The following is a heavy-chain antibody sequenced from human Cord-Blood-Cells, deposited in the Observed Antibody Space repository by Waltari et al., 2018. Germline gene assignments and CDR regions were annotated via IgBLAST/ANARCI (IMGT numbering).Heavy chain of an antibody. J-gene: IGHJ4*02. V-gene: IGHV1-2*02. CDR2: INPNRGGT. Sequence: QVQLVQSGAAVKKPGASMKVSCQDSGYTFTGYYMPWVLQAPGQGLEWMGWINPNRGGTNYAQKFQGRVTMTRDTSSSTAYMELSRLRSDDTAVYYCARDEGIVGATDYWGQGTLVTVSS. CDR1: GYTFTGYY. CDR3: ARDEGIVGATDY. D-gene: IGHD1-26*01.